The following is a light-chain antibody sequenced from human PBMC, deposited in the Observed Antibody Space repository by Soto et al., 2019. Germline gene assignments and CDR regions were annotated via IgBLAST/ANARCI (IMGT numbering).Light chain of an antibody. CDR1: SSNIGSNS. CDR3: AAWDDSLSGPV. CDR2: SNK. J-gene: IGLJ1*01. Sequence: QSVLTQPPSASGTPGQRVSISCSGSSSNIGSNSVNWYQQLPGTAPKLLIYSNKQRPSGVPDRISGSKSGTSASLAISGLQSEDEADYYCAAWDDSLSGPVFGTGTKLTVL. V-gene: IGLV1-44*01.